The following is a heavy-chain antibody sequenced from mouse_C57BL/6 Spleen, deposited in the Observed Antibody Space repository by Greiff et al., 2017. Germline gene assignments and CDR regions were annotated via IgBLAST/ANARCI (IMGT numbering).Heavy chain of an antibody. D-gene: IGHD2-5*01. Sequence: EVMLVESGGGLVQPGGSLSLSCAASGFTFTDYYMSWVRQPPGKALEWLGFIRNKANGYTTEYSASVKGRFTISRDNSQSILYLQMNALRAEDSATYYCARDGSNYEDYYAMDYWGQGTSVTVSS. CDR2: IRNKANGYTT. CDR3: ARDGSNYEDYYAMDY. J-gene: IGHJ4*01. V-gene: IGHV7-3*01. CDR1: GFTFTDYY.